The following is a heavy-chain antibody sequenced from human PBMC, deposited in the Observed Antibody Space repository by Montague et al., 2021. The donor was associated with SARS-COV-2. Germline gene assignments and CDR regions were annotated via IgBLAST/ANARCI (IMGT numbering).Heavy chain of an antibody. D-gene: IGHD1-26*01. V-gene: IGHV4-4*02. CDR3: ALPLGGARFDP. CDR1: GGSVSSDNW. CDR2: IYHSGTT. J-gene: IGHJ5*02. Sequence: SETLSLTCTVSGGSVSSDNWWTWVRQPPGKGLEWIGEIYHSGTTNYNPSLQGRVTISVDKSRNHLSLNLRSVTAADTATYYCALPLGGARFDPWGQGILVTVSS.